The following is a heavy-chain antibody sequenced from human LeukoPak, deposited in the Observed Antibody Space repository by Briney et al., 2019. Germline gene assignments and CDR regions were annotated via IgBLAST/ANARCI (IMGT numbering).Heavy chain of an antibody. J-gene: IGHJ5*02. V-gene: IGHV3-43*02. D-gene: IGHD3-9*01. CDR1: GFTFEHFA. CDR3: VKDTGDYHVLTRYEGENWRHP. CDR2: ISGDGDDL. Sequence: PGGSLRLSCAASGFTFEHFAMHWVRQVPGKGLEWLCLISGDGDDLSYPDSLKGRFTISRDNGKDVLYLQMNSLTTEDTGLYYCVKDTGDYHVLTRYEGENWRHPWGQGTLVSVPS.